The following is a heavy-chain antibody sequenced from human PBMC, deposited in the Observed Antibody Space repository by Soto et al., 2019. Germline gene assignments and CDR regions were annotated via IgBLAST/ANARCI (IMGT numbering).Heavy chain of an antibody. CDR3: VQTTGWPGFDF. D-gene: IGHD6-19*01. CDR1: GFTVSSKY. J-gene: IGHJ4*02. Sequence: EVQLVESGGGLIQPGGSLRLSCAASGFTVSSKYMTWVRQAPGKGLEWVSVIYGGGTTYYADSVKGRFTISRDNSKNTLYLQVNSLRAADTAVYYCVQTTGWPGFDFWGQGNLVTVSS. CDR2: IYGGGTT. V-gene: IGHV3-53*01.